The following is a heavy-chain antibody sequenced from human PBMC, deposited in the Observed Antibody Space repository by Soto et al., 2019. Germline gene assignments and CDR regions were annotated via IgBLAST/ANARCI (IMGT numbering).Heavy chain of an antibody. CDR2: IYYSGST. CDR3: ARRGAVATGAFDI. V-gene: IGHV4-39*01. J-gene: IGHJ3*02. CDR1: GGSISSSSYY. Sequence: QLPLQESGPGLVKPSETLSLTCTVSGGSISSSSYYWGWIRQPPGKGLEWIGSIYYSGSTYYNPSLKRRVTISVATSKTQFSLKLSSVTAADTAVYYGARRGAVATGAFDIWGQGTMVTVSS. D-gene: IGHD5-12*01.